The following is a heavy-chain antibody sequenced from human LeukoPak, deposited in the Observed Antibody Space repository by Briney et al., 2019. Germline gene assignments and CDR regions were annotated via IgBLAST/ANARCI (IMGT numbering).Heavy chain of an antibody. J-gene: IGHJ4*02. CDR2: IYYSGST. CDR1: GGSISSYY. D-gene: IGHD2-2*01. CDR3: ARADGRGYCSSTSCYAIDY. V-gene: IGHV4-59*08. Sequence: SETLSLTCTVPGGSISSYYWSWIRQPPGKGLEGIGYIYYSGSTNYNPSLKSRVTISVDTSKNQFSLKLSSVTAADTAVYYCARADGRGYCSSTSCYAIDYWGQGTLVTVSS.